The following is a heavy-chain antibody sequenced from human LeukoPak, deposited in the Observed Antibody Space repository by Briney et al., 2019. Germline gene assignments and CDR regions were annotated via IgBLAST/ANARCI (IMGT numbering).Heavy chain of an antibody. V-gene: IGHV3-23*01. CDR2: ISGSGGST. D-gene: IGHD2-15*01. J-gene: IGHJ4*02. CDR1: GFTFSSYA. Sequence: GGSLRLSCAASGFTFSSYAMSWVRQAPGKGLEWVSAISGSGGSTYYADSVKGRFTISRDNSKNTLYLQMNSLRAKDTAVYYCAKDTDIVVVVADYWGQGTLVTVSS. CDR3: AKDTDIVVVVADY.